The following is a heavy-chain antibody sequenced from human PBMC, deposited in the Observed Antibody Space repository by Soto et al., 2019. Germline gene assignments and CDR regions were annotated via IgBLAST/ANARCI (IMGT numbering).Heavy chain of an antibody. V-gene: IGHV4-31*01. D-gene: IGHD5-12*01. J-gene: IGHJ3*02. Sequence: QVQLQESGPGLVKPSQTLSLTCSVSGGSISSGGNYWSWIRQHPGRGLEWMGYIYYSGSTNYNPSLKSPVTISLDTSKNQFSLRLGSVTAADTAVYFCAADSGYETDAFDIWGQGTIVTVSS. CDR1: GGSISSGGNY. CDR3: AADSGYETDAFDI. CDR2: IYYSGST.